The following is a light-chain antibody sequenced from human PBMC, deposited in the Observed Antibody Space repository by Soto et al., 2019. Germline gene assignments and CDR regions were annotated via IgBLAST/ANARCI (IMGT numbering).Light chain of an antibody. CDR2: DAS. V-gene: IGKV1-5*01. CDR1: QSIGSS. Sequence: DIQMTQSPSTLSASVGDRVTITCRASQSIGSSLAWYQHKSGKAPKLLIFDASSLERGVPSRFSGSRSGTAFTLTVTSLQPADFATSYCQQYVGYLYTFGQGTKLEI. CDR3: QQYVGYLYT. J-gene: IGKJ2*01.